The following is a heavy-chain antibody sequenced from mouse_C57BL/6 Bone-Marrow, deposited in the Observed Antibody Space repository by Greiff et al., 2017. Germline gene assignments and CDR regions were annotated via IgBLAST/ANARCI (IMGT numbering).Heavy chain of an antibody. D-gene: IGHD2-1*01. CDR1: GYTFTSYW. CDR2: IHPNSGST. Sequence: QVQLQQPGAELVKPGASVKLSCKASGYTFTSYWMHWVKQRPGQGLEWIGMIHPNSGSTNYNEKFKRKATLTVDKSSSTAYMQLSSLASEDSAVYYCARYRYYCNYWFAYWGQGTLVTVSA. V-gene: IGHV1-64*01. CDR3: ARYRYYCNYWFAY. J-gene: IGHJ3*01.